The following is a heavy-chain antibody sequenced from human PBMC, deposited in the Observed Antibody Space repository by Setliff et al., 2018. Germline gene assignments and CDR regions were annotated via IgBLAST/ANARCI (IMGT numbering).Heavy chain of an antibody. CDR2: IDKSGSTK. J-gene: IGHJ4*02. CDR3: ARDDIGDGYNAH. Sequence: LRLSCAASGFTFSDYYMSWIRQAPGKGLEWISYIDKSGSTKYYTDSVKGRFTISRDNAKNSVSLQMNSLSVDDTAVYYCARDDIGDGYNAHWGQGTLVTVSS. CDR1: GFTFSDYY. D-gene: IGHD5-12*01. V-gene: IGHV3-11*01.